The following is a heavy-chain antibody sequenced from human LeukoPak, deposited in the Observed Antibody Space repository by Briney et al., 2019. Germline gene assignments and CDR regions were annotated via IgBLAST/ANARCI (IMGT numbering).Heavy chain of an antibody. V-gene: IGHV3-23*01. CDR3: AKKEVGATGWLDP. CDR2: IIGGGDRT. CDR1: GFTFSSYA. Sequence: GGSLRLSCAASGFTFSSYAMSWVRQAPGQGLEWVSAIIGGGDRTRYAASVKGRFTISGDNSKNTLYLQMNSLRAEDTAVYYCAKKEVGATGWLDPWGQGTLVTVSS. D-gene: IGHD1-26*01. J-gene: IGHJ5*02.